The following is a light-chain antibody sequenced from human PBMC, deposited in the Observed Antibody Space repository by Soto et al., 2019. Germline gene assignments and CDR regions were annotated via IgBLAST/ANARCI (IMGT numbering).Light chain of an antibody. CDR2: ASN. Sequence: QSVLTQPPSTSGTPGQRVTISCSGSSSNIGRNTVHWYQHLPGTAPNLLIYASNLRPSGGPDRFSGSYSGTSASLAISGLLSEDEADYYCQSYDSSLSGVVFGGGTKLTVL. J-gene: IGLJ2*01. V-gene: IGLV1-44*01. CDR1: SSNIGRNT. CDR3: QSYDSSLSGVV.